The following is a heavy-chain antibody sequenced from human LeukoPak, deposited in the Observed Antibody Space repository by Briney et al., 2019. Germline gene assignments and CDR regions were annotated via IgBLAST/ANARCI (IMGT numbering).Heavy chain of an antibody. Sequence: PGGSLRLSCAASGFTFSSYSMNWVRQAPGKGLEWVSSISSSSNYIYYADSVKGRFTISRDNAKNSLNLQMNSLRAEDTAVYYCARAAPPPYSSSWYGYYFDYWGQGTLVTVSS. J-gene: IGHJ4*02. D-gene: IGHD6-13*01. CDR3: ARAAPPPYSSSWYGYYFDY. CDR1: GFTFSSYS. V-gene: IGHV3-21*01. CDR2: ISSSSNYI.